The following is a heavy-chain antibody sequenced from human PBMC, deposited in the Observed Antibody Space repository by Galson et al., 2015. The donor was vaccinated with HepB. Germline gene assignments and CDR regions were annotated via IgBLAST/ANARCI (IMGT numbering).Heavy chain of an antibody. D-gene: IGHD5-18*01. CDR2: IIPILGIA. CDR3: ESSVNTAMSAFDI. V-gene: IGHV1-69*04. CDR1: GDTFSSYA. Sequence: SVKVSCKASGDTFSSYAISWVRQAPGQGLEWMGRIIPILGIANYAQKSQGRVTITADKSTSTAYMELSSLRSEDTAVYYCESSVNTAMSAFDIWGQGTMVTVSS. J-gene: IGHJ3*02.